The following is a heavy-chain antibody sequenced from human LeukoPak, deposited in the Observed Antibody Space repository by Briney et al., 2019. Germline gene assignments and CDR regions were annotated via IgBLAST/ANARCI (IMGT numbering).Heavy chain of an antibody. V-gene: IGHV3-23*01. D-gene: IGHD6-19*01. CDR2: ISGNGGST. CDR1: GFTFSSYA. J-gene: IGHJ5*01. CDR3: ARGAGSGWFGY. Sequence: PGGSLRLSCAASGFTFSSYAMSWVRQAPGKGLEWVSAISGNGGSTYYADSVKGRLTISRDNSKNTLYLQMNSLRAEDTAVYYCARGAGSGWFGYWGQGTLVTVSS.